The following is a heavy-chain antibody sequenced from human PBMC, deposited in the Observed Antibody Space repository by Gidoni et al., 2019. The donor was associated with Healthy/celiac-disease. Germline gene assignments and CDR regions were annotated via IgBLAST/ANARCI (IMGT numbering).Heavy chain of an antibody. CDR1: GGSIRSGDYY. Sequence: QVQLQESGPGLVTPSQTLSLTCTVSGGSIRSGDYYWSWIRQPPGKGLEWIGYIYYSGSTYYNPSLKSRVTISVDTSKNQFSLKLSSVTAADTAVYYCARGYPPNPYYYYGMDVWGQGTTVTVSS. D-gene: IGHD1-26*01. CDR2: IYYSGST. J-gene: IGHJ6*02. V-gene: IGHV4-30-4*01. CDR3: ARGYPPNPYYYYGMDV.